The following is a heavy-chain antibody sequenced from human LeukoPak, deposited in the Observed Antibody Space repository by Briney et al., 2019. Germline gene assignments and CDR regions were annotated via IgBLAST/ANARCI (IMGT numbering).Heavy chain of an antibody. Sequence: PSETLSLTCTVSGGSISSSSYYWGWIRQPPGKGLVWIGSISYSGSTYYNPSLKSRLTISVDTSKNQFSLKLSYVTAADTSVYYCVRSDCTSTSCPIDYWGKGTLLTVPS. V-gene: IGHV4-39*01. CDR2: ISYSGST. CDR3: VRSDCTSTSCPIDY. CDR1: GGSISSSSYY. D-gene: IGHD2-2*01. J-gene: IGHJ4*02.